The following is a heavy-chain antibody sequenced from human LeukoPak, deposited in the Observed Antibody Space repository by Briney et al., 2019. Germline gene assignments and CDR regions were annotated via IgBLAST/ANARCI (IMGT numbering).Heavy chain of an antibody. CDR3: TRDRGFGHFDC. D-gene: IGHD3-16*01. CDR1: GFTFSDYW. Sequence: GGSLRLSCADSGFTFSDYWMTWVRQTPGKGLEFVANINQDGSENYYVDSVRGRFIISRDNAKNSLYLQMTSLRVEDTAVYYCTRDRGFGHFDCWGQGTLATVSS. CDR2: INQDGSEN. J-gene: IGHJ4*02. V-gene: IGHV3-7*01.